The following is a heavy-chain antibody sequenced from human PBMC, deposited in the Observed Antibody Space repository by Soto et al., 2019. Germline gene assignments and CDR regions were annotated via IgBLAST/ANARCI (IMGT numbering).Heavy chain of an antibody. D-gene: IGHD6-19*01. Sequence: LVQSGPDVKKPGTSVKVSCKTSGFTFGSSAVQWVRQVRGQRHEWIGWIVVASGYSNVAQKFQDRVSLTRDLSTNTAFMELSSLTSEDSAMYYCAADVIGVAGDFDHWGQGTLVSVSS. J-gene: IGHJ4*02. CDR3: AADVIGVAGDFDH. CDR2: IVVASGYS. V-gene: IGHV1-58*01. CDR1: GFTFGSSA.